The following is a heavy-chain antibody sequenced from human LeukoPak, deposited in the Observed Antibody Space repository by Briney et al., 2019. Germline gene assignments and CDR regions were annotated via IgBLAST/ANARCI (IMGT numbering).Heavy chain of an antibody. CDR1: GYTFTGYY. CDR2: INPNSGGT. J-gene: IGHJ5*02. CDR3: ARESLPFISICNWFDP. V-gene: IGHV1-2*04. Sequence: ASVKVSCKASGYTFTGYYMHWVRQAPGQGLEWMGWINPNSGGTNYAQKFQGWVTMTRDTSISTAYMELSRLRSDDTAVYYCARESLPFISICNWFDPWGQGTLVTVSS. D-gene: IGHD3-16*02.